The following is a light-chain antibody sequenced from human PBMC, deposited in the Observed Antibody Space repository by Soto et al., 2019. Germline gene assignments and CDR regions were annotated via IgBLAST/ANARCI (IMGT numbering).Light chain of an antibody. J-gene: IGKJ1*01. V-gene: IGKV1-17*01. CDR2: AAF. CDR1: QGIGND. CDR3: LQNNSYPRT. Sequence: DIQMTQSPSSLSASVGDRVTITCRASQGIGNDLGWYQQKPGKAPKRLIYAAFSLQSGVPSRFSGSGSETEFTLTISSLQPEDFATYYCLQNNSYPRTFGQGTKVEIK.